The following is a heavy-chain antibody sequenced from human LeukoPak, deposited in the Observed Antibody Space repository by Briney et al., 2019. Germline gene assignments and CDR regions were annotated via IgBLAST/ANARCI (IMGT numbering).Heavy chain of an antibody. CDR3: ARGTTVVQGVVIDYHYYMDV. V-gene: IGHV4-4*07. J-gene: IGHJ6*03. D-gene: IGHD3-10*01. Sequence: SETLSLTCTVYGASISSFYWSWVRQPAGKGLEWIGRIFSGGNTNYNPSLRSRVTMSVDTSRNQFSLKLSSVTAADTAVYYCARGTTVVQGVVIDYHYYMDVWGKGTMVTVSS. CDR1: GASISSFY. CDR2: IFSGGNT.